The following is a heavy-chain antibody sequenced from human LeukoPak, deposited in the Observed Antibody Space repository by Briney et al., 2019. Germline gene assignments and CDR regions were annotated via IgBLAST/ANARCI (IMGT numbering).Heavy chain of an antibody. CDR3: ARAVGGGDYVGL. Sequence: GGSLRLSCAASGFTFSSYEMNWVRQAPGKGLEWVSSISSSSSYIYYADSVKGRFTISRDNAKNSLYLQMNSLRAEDTAVYYCARAVGGGDYVGLWGQGTLVTVSS. CDR1: GFTFSSYE. CDR2: ISSSSSYI. D-gene: IGHD4-23*01. J-gene: IGHJ4*02. V-gene: IGHV3-21*01.